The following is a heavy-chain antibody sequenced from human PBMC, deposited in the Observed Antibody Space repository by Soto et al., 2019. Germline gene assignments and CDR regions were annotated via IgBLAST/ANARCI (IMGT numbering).Heavy chain of an antibody. Sequence: SGPTLVNPTQTLTLTCTFSGFSLSTSGVGVGWNSQPPGKALEWLGIIYWDDDKRYRPSLKSRVTITKDTSKNQLVLTMTNMDPVDAATYYCAHLPWKQLWPRAPVVYWGQGTPVTVSS. CDR1: GFSLSTSGVG. CDR3: AHLPWKQLWPRAPVVY. V-gene: IGHV2-5*02. D-gene: IGHD5-18*01. J-gene: IGHJ4*02. CDR2: IYWDDDK.